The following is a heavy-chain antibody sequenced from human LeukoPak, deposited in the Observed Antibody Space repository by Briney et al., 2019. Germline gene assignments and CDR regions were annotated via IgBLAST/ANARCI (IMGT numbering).Heavy chain of an antibody. CDR2: INHSGST. J-gene: IGHJ4*02. CDR3: ARGPTIVLMVYAIGYDY. V-gene: IGHV4-34*01. CDR1: GGSFSGYY. Sequence: SETLSLTCAVYGGSFSGYYWSWIRQPPGKGLEWIGEINHSGSTNYNPSLKSRVTISVDTSKNQFSPKLSSVTAADTAVYYCARGPTIVLMVYAIGYDYWGQGTLVTVSS. D-gene: IGHD2-8*01.